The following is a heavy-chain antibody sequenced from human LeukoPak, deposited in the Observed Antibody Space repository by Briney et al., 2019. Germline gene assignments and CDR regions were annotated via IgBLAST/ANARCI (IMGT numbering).Heavy chain of an antibody. J-gene: IGHJ4*02. CDR2: ISYDGSNK. CDR3: ARELATTMVWGTWL. CDR1: GFTFSSYA. Sequence: QPGGSLRLSCAASGFTFSSYAMHWVRQAPGKGLEWVAVISYDGSNKYYADSVKGRFTISRDNSKNTLYLQMNSLRAEDTAVYYCARELATTMVWGTWLWGQGTLVTVSS. V-gene: IGHV3-30-3*01. D-gene: IGHD3-10*01.